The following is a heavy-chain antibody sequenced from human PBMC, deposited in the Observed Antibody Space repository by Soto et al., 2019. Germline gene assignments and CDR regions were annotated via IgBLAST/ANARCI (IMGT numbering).Heavy chain of an antibody. CDR3: ARVSRIPVQGMDV. D-gene: IGHD1-1*01. CDR1: GFTFSSFE. V-gene: IGHV3-48*03. J-gene: IGHJ6*02. Sequence: GGSLRLSCAASGFTFSSFEINWVRQAPGKGLEWVSYISSGGGTIYYADSVKGRFTISKDNAKNSLYLQMNSLRAEDTGVYYCARVSRIPVQGMDVWGQGTTVTVSS. CDR2: ISSGGGTI.